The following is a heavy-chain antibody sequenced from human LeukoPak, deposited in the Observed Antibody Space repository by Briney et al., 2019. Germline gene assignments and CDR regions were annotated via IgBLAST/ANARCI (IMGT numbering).Heavy chain of an antibody. D-gene: IGHD3-22*01. Sequence: PGGSLRLSCAASGFTFSDHYMDWVRQAPGKGLEWVGRTRNKANSYTTEYAASVKGRFTISRDDSKNSLYLQMNSLETEDTAVYYCAREADSSGYPGGFDYWGQGTLVTVSS. CDR2: TRNKANSYTT. CDR1: GFTFSDHY. CDR3: AREADSSGYPGGFDY. V-gene: IGHV3-72*01. J-gene: IGHJ4*02.